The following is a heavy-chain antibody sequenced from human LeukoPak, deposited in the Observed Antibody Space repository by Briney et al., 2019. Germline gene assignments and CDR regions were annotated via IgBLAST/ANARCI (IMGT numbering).Heavy chain of an antibody. D-gene: IGHD3-3*01. Sequence: SVKVSCTASGGTFSSYAISWVRQAPGQGLEWMGGIIRIFGTANYAQKFQGRVTITADDSTSTAYMELSSLRAEDKAVYYCAQYYDFWSGLYYMDVWGKGTTVTVS. V-gene: IGHV1-69*13. J-gene: IGHJ6*03. CDR2: IIRIFGTA. CDR3: AQYYDFWSGLYYMDV. CDR1: GGTFSSYA.